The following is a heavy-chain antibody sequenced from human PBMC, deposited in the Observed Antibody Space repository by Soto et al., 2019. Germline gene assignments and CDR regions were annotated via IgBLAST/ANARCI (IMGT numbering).Heavy chain of an antibody. Sequence: GGSLRLSCEASGFTFSNFGMSWVRQAPGKGLEWVSGLTGNGGTTYYADSVKGRFTISRDNSKNTLSLQMNSLRVDDTALYYCAQGGRYQQPYQFDFWGQGTLVTVSS. CDR2: LTGNGGTT. V-gene: IGHV3-23*01. CDR3: AQGGRYQQPYQFDF. D-gene: IGHD2-2*01. CDR1: GFTFSNFG. J-gene: IGHJ4*02.